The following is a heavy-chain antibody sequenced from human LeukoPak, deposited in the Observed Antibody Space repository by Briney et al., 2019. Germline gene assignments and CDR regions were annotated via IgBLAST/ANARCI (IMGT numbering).Heavy chain of an antibody. CDR1: GGSFSSYY. CDR2: IYYSGST. CDR3: AGVGTSWGLFDP. J-gene: IGHJ5*02. D-gene: IGHD2-2*01. V-gene: IGHV4-59*01. Sequence: SETLSLTCTVSGGSFSSYYWSWIRQPPGKGLEWIGYIYYSGSTNYNPSLKSRVTISVDTSKNQFSLKLSSVTAADTAVYYCAGVGTSWGLFDPWGQGTLVTVSS.